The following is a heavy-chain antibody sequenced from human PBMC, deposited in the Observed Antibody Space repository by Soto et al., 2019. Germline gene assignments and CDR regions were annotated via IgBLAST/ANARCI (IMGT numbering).Heavy chain of an antibody. Sequence: ASVKVSCKASGYTFTSYGISWVRQAPGQGLEWMGWISAYNGNTNYAQKLQGRVTMTTDTSTSTAYMELRSLRSDDTAVYYCARDLYREIEDSSGYSEVLGDYWGQGTLVTVSS. CDR1: GYTFTSYG. CDR3: ARDLYREIEDSSGYSEVLGDY. V-gene: IGHV1-18*01. D-gene: IGHD3-22*01. J-gene: IGHJ4*02. CDR2: ISAYNGNT.